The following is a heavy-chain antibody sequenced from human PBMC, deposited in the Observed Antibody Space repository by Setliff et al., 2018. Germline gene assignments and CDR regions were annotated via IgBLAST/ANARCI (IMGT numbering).Heavy chain of an antibody. CDR2: IYTSGNT. J-gene: IGHJ2*01. CDR1: GGSISSYY. V-gene: IGHV4-4*07. CDR3: ARDLRYFDWLIENWYFDL. D-gene: IGHD3-9*01. Sequence: PSETLSLTCTVSGGSISSYYWSWIRQPAGKGLEWIGRIYTSGNTNYNPSLKSRVTMSADTSKSQFSLKVSSVTAADTAVYYCARDLRYFDWLIENWYFDLWGRGTLVTVSS.